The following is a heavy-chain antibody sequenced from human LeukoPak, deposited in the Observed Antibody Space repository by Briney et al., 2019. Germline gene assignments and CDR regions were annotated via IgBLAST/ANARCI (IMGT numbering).Heavy chain of an antibody. V-gene: IGHV3-66*02. J-gene: IGHJ3*02. CDR1: GFTVSGNY. D-gene: IGHD2-2*01. CDR3: AREEGYCISTSCSYAFDI. CDR2: INSGGST. Sequence: GGSLRLSCAASGFTVSGNYMSSVRQAPGKGLEWVSVINSGGSTYYADSVKGRFTISRDNSKNTLYLQMNSLRAEDTALYYCAREEGYCISTSCSYAFDIWGQGTMVTVSS.